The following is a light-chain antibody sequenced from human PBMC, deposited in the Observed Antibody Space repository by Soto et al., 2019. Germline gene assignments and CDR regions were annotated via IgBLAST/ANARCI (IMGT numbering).Light chain of an antibody. V-gene: IGKV3-15*01. CDR1: QSISSN. CDR2: RTS. CDR3: QQYINWPRT. J-gene: IGKJ1*01. Sequence: IVMTQSPATRSVSPGEIAAPSGMASQSISSNLSWYQQKPGQAPRLLMFRTSSRATGFPARFSGSGSGTEFNLTISSLQSEDFGVYYCQQYINWPRTFGQGTKVDIK.